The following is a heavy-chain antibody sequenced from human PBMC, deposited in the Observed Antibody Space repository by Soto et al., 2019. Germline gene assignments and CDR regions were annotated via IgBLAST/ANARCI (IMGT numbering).Heavy chain of an antibody. CDR1: GFTFSGYW. CDR3: VCFECGRTAVVTAMEANGY. V-gene: IGHV3-74*01. Sequence: VQLVASGGGLVQPGGSLRLSCAASGFTFSGYWMHWVRQGPGKGLVWVSRVNSDESTTSYADSVKGRFTISRDNAKNTLYLQMSSLRVEDTALYYCVCFECGRTAVVTAMEANGYWGQGTLVTVSS. CDR2: VNSDESTT. J-gene: IGHJ4*02. D-gene: IGHD2-21*02.